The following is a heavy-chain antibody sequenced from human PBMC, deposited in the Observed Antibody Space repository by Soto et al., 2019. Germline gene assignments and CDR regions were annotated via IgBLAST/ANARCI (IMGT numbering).Heavy chain of an antibody. CDR2: ISSSGGRT. CDR1: GFSFSSYA. Sequence: EGQLLESGGGLVQPGGSLRLSCAASGFSFSSYAMSRVRQVPGKGLEWVSGISSSGGRTFYADSVKGRFTISRDNSENKLYLQMNSLRGEDTALYYCAKGQSTHSVWGQGTTVTVSS. V-gene: IGHV3-23*01. CDR3: AKGQSTHSV. J-gene: IGHJ6*02. D-gene: IGHD4-4*01.